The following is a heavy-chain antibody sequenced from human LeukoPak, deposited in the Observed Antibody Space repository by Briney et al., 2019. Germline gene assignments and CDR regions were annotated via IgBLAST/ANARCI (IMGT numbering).Heavy chain of an antibody. CDR2: INPNSGGT. Sequence: GASVKVSCKASGYSFTDYYMHWVRQAPGQGLEWMGWINPNSGGTNSAQKFQGRVTMTSDTSITTVYMEVSWLTSDDTAIYYCARADRLHGGPYLIGPWGQGTLVTVSS. CDR3: ARADRLHGGPYLIGP. J-gene: IGHJ5*02. V-gene: IGHV1-2*02. CDR1: GYSFTDYY. D-gene: IGHD2-21*01.